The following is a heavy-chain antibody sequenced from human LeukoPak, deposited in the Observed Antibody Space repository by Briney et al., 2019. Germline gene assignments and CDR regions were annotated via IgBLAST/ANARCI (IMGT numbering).Heavy chain of an antibody. J-gene: IGHJ4*02. CDR3: AKDARRYSGWYFFDH. Sequence: QPGGSLRLSCEASGFTFSAYAMTWVRQAPGKGLEWVSSIGSDNKPHYSESVKGRFAISRDNSKSMLFLQLNSLRADDTAVYYCAKDARRYSGWYFFDHWGQGTLVTVSS. D-gene: IGHD6-19*01. CDR2: IGSDNKP. V-gene: IGHV3-23*01. CDR1: GFTFSAYA.